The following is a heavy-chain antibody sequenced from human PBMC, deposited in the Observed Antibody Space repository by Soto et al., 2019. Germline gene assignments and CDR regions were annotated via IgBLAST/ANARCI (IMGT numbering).Heavy chain of an antibody. CDR1: GGTFSRYA. CDR3: ASATERYFDL. CDR2: IIPIFGTA. D-gene: IGHD4-17*01. J-gene: IGHJ2*01. Sequence: QVQLVQSGAEVKKPGSSVKVSCKASGGTFSRYAISWVRQAPGQGLEWMGGIIPIFGTANSAQKFQGSVTITADGSTSTAYIELSSLRSEDTAVYYCASATERYFDLWGRGTLVTDSS. V-gene: IGHV1-69*12.